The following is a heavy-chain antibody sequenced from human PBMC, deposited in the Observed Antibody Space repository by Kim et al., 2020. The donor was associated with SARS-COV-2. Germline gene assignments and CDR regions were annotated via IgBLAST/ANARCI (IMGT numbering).Heavy chain of an antibody. D-gene: IGHD4-17*01. CDR3: VKPYYGDIYYFDY. V-gene: IGHV3-64D*06. Sequence: YADSVKGRFTISRDNSKNTLYLQMSSLRAEDTAVYYCVKPYYGDIYYFDYWGQGTLVTVSS. J-gene: IGHJ4*02.